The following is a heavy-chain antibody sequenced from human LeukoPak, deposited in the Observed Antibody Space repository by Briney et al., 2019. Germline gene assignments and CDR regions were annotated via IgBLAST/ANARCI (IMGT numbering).Heavy chain of an antibody. CDR3: ARDRRGHD. CDR1: GFNVSNNY. D-gene: IGHD5-12*01. V-gene: IGHV3-11*04. J-gene: IGHJ4*02. CDR2: ISGSGSSI. Sequence: PGGSLRLSCAASGFNVSNNYMNWVRQAPGKGLEWVSYISGSGSSIHYADSVKGRFTISRDNAKNSLYLQMNSLRAEDTAVYYCARDRRGHDWGQGTLVTVSS.